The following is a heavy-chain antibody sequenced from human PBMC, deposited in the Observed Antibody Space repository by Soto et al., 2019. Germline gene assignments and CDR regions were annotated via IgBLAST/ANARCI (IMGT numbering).Heavy chain of an antibody. CDR3: ANLHRTGYCSSNSCHRRKH. CDR2: ISYDGSNK. J-gene: IGHJ4*02. Sequence: QVQLVASGGGGVRPGRSLRLSSAASRFTISSYAMRYVRQPPGKGLEGGAVISYDGSNKYYTDSVKGGFTISKDNSKNTLSLQMNSLRAEDTAVYYCANLHRTGYCSSNSCHRRKHWGQGTLVTVSS. D-gene: IGHD2-2*01. V-gene: IGHV3-30-3*01. CDR1: RFTISSYA.